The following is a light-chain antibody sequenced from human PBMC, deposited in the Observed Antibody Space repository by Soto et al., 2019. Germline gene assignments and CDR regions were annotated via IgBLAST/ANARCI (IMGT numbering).Light chain of an antibody. J-gene: IGLJ1*01. CDR2: DVS. CDR3: CSYAGSYTWV. V-gene: IGLV2-11*01. Sequence: QSALTQPRSVSGSPGQSVTISYTGTSSDVGGYNFVSWYHQHPGKAPKLMIYDVSKRPSGVPDRFSGSKSGNTASLTISGLQAEDEADYYCCSYAGSYTWVFGTGTKLTVL. CDR1: SSDVGGYNF.